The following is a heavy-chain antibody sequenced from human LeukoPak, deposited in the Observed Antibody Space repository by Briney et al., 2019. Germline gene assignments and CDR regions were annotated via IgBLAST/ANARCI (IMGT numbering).Heavy chain of an antibody. CDR1: GGSISSGDYY. CDR2: IYYSGST. V-gene: IGHV4-30-4*01. CDR3: ARDGMFACSDGSCSPGAFDI. D-gene: IGHD2-15*01. J-gene: IGHJ3*02. Sequence: TSQTLSLTCTVSGGSISSGDYYWSWIRQPPGKGLEWIGYIYYSGSTYYNPSLKSRVTISVDTSKNQFSLKLSSVTAADTAVYYCARDGMFACSDGSCSPGAFDIWGQGTMVTVSS.